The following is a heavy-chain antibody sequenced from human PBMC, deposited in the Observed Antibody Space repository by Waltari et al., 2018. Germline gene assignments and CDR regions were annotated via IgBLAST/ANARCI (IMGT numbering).Heavy chain of an antibody. V-gene: IGHV4-34*01. Sequence: QVQLQQWGAGLLKPSETLSLTCAVYGGSFSGYYWSWIRQPPGKGLEWIGEINHRESTNYNPPLKSRVTISVDTSKNQFSLKLSSVTAADTAVYYCARGFVFWSGYSTYWGQGTLVTVSS. CDR3: ARGFVFWSGYSTY. D-gene: IGHD3-3*01. J-gene: IGHJ4*02. CDR2: INHREST. CDR1: GGSFSGYY.